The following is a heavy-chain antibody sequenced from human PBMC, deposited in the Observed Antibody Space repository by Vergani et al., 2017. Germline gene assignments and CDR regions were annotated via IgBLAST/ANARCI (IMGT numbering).Heavy chain of an antibody. CDR3: AIVTDYYDSSGYYLDY. CDR1: GYTFSNYY. V-gene: IGHV1-46*01. CDR2: INPSGGHT. Sequence: QVQLVQSGAEVKKPGASVKVSCKTSGYTFSNYYMHWVRQAPGQGLGWMGIINPSGGHTNYAQKFQGRVTMTRDTSTSTVYMELSSLISEDPDIYYCAIVTDYYDSSGYYLDYWGQGTLVTVSS. D-gene: IGHD3-22*01. J-gene: IGHJ4*02.